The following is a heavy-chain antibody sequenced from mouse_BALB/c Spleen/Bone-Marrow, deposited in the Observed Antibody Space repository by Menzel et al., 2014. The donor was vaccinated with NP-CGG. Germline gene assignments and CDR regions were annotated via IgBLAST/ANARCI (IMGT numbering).Heavy chain of an antibody. CDR1: GFSITSGYS. J-gene: IGHJ2*01. CDR2: IHYSVGT. V-gene: IGHV3-1*02. Sequence: EVKLVESGPDLVKPSQSLSLTCTVTGFSITSGYSWHWIRQFPGNKLEWMGYIHYSVGTNYNPSLKSRISITRDTSKNQFVLQLNSVTTEDTATYYCARKGTGTSYFDYWGQGTTLTVSS. D-gene: IGHD4-1*01. CDR3: ARKGTGTSYFDY.